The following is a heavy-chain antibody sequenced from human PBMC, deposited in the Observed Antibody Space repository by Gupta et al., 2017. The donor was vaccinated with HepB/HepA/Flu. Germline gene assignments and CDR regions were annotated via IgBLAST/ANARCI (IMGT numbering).Heavy chain of an antibody. CDR2: ISGSGGST. V-gene: IGHV3-23*01. CDR3: AKDASRIQLWSGDAFDI. J-gene: IGHJ3*02. CDR1: GFTFSSYA. Sequence: EVQLLESGGGLVQPGGSLRLSCAASGFTFSSYAMSWVRQAPGKGLEWVSAISGSGGSTYYADSVKGRFTISRDNSKNTLYLQMNSLRAEDTAVYYCAKDASRIQLWSGDAFDIWGQGTMVTVSS. D-gene: IGHD5-18*01.